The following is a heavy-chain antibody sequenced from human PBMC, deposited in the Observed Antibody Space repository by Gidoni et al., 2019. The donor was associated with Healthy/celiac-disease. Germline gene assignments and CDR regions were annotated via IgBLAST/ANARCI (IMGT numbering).Heavy chain of an antibody. Sequence: QVQLVQSGAEVKKPGASVKVSCKASGYPFTGYYMHWVRQAPGQGLEWMGWINPNSGGTNDAQKFQGWVSMTRDTSISTAYMERSRLRSDDTAVYYGARGSGVGAKATHDAFDIWGQGTMVTVSS. J-gene: IGHJ3*02. CDR1: GYPFTGYY. D-gene: IGHD1-26*01. CDR3: ARGSGVGAKATHDAFDI. V-gene: IGHV1-2*04. CDR2: INPNSGGT.